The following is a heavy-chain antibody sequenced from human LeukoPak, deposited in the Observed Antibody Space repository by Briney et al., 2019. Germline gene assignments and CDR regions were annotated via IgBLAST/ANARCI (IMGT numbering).Heavy chain of an antibody. V-gene: IGHV4-59*01. CDR3: ANTRNYDILTGYHYWYFDL. J-gene: IGHJ2*01. CDR2: IYYSGST. D-gene: IGHD3-9*01. Sequence: SETLSLTCTVSGGSISSYYWRWIRQPPGKGLEWIGYIYYSGSTNYNPSLKRRVTISVDTSKNQFSLKLSSVTAADTAVYYCANTRNYDILTGYHYWYFDLWGRGTLVTVSS. CDR1: GGSISSYY.